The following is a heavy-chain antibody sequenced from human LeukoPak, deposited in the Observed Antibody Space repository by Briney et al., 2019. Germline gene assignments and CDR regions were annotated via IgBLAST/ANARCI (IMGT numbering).Heavy chain of an antibody. CDR2: ISSSGSTI. V-gene: IGHV3-11*01. J-gene: IGHJ4*02. D-gene: IGHD4-17*01. Sequence: GGSLRLSCAASGFTFSDYYMSWIRQAPGKGLEWVSYISSSGSTIYYADSVKGRFTISRDNAKNSLYLQMNSLRAEDTALYYCAKDWDDYGDYIDYWGQGTLVTVSS. CDR1: GFTFSDYY. CDR3: AKDWDDYGDYIDY.